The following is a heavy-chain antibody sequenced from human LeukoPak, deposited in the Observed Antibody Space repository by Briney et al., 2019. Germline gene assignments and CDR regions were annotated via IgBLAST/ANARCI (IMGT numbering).Heavy chain of an antibody. CDR2: IYTSGST. V-gene: IGHV4-4*07. CDR1: GGSISSYY. CDR3: ARDGSHYDYVWGSYRGYYFDY. D-gene: IGHD3-16*02. Sequence: SETLSLTCTVSGGSISSYYWSWIRQPAGKGPEWIGRIYTSGSTNYNPSLKSRVTMSVDTSKNQFSLKLSSVTAADTAVYYCARDGSHYDYVWGSYRGYYFDYWGQGTLVTVSS. J-gene: IGHJ4*02.